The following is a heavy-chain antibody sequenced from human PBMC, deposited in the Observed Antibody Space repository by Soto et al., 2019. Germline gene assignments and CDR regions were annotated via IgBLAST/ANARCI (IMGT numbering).Heavy chain of an antibody. Sequence: GGSLRLSCAASGFTFSSYAMSWVRQAPGKGLEWVSAISGSGGSTYYADSVKGRFTISRDNSKNTLYLQMNSLRAEDTAVYYCAKARSIAARIHYYYMDVWGKGTTVTVSS. CDR2: ISGSGGST. J-gene: IGHJ6*03. CDR3: AKARSIAARIHYYYMDV. V-gene: IGHV3-23*01. D-gene: IGHD6-6*01. CDR1: GFTFSSYA.